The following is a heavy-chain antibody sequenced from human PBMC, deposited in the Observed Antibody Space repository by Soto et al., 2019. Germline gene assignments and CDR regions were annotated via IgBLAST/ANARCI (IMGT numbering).Heavy chain of an antibody. CDR3: ARGAAAAAPYYYYYGMDV. Sequence: TLSLTCAISGDRVSSNSAAWNWIRQSPSRGLEWLGRTYYRSKWYNDYAVSVKSRITINPDTSKNQFSLQLNSVTPEDTAVYYCARGAAAAAPYYYYYGMDVWGQGTKVTVSS. J-gene: IGHJ6*02. CDR2: TYYRSKWYN. V-gene: IGHV6-1*01. D-gene: IGHD6-13*01. CDR1: GDRVSSNSAA.